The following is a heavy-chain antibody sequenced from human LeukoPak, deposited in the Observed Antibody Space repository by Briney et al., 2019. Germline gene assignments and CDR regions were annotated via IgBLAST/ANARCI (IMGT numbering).Heavy chain of an antibody. CDR3: ARGSATLQRLYDSSEGYYFDY. D-gene: IGHD3-22*01. V-gene: IGHV4-34*01. CDR2: INHSGST. CDR1: GGSFSGYY. J-gene: IGHJ4*02. Sequence: NPSETLSLTCAVYGGSFSGYYWSWIRQPPGKGLEWIGEINHSGSTNYNPSLKSRVTISVDTSKNQFSLKLSSVTAADTAVYYCARGSATLQRLYDSSEGYYFDYWGQGTLVTVSS.